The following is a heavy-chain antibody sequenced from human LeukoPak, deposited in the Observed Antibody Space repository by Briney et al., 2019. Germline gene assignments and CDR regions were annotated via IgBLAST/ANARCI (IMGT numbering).Heavy chain of an antibody. Sequence: GRSLRLSCAASGFTFSRYGMHWVRQAPGKGLEWVAVIWYDGSNRQYADSVKGRFTISRDNSKNTLYLQMNSLRAEDTAVYYCARDFGFSPSSGYSFDYWGQGNLVTVSS. CDR3: ARDFGFSPSSGYSFDY. V-gene: IGHV3-33*01. D-gene: IGHD3-22*01. J-gene: IGHJ4*02. CDR1: GFTFSRYG. CDR2: IWYDGSNR.